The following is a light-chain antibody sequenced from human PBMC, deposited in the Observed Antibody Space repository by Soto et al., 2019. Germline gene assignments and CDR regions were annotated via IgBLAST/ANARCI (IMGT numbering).Light chain of an antibody. CDR2: DVS. CDR1: NSDVGDYNL. Sequence: QSALTQPASVSGSPGQSITISCSGTNSDVGDYNLVSWYQQRPGEAPKLVIFDVSNRPSGVSDRFSGSKSGNTASLTSSGLQAEDEGDYFGCSYSTDTTLYVFGSGTKLTVL. J-gene: IGLJ1*01. CDR3: CSYSTDTTLYV. V-gene: IGLV2-14*01.